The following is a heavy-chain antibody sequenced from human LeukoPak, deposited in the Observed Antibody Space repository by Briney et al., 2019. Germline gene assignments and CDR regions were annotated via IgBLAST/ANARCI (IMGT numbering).Heavy chain of an antibody. Sequence: QSGGSLRLSCAASGFTFSSYAMSWVRQAPGKGLEWVSAISGSGGSTYYADSVKGRFTISRDNSKNTLYLQMNSLRAEDTAVYYSAKDTYSSSWYRPNYWGQGTLVTVSS. CDR1: GFTFSSYA. D-gene: IGHD6-13*01. J-gene: IGHJ4*02. CDR3: AKDTYSSSWYRPNY. CDR2: ISGSGGST. V-gene: IGHV3-23*01.